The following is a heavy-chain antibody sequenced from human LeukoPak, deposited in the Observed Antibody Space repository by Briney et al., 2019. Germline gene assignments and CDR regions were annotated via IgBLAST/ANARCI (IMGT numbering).Heavy chain of an antibody. CDR2: INPNSGGT. CDR1: GYTFTDYY. J-gene: IGHJ4*02. D-gene: IGHD3-22*01. V-gene: IGHV1-2*02. CDR3: AGGGSDYDSSGQVGGDFDY. Sequence: ASVKVSCKASGYTFTDYYMHWVRQAPGQGLEWMGWINPNSGGTNYAQKFQGRVTMTRDTSISTAYMELSRLRSDDTAVYYCAGGGSDYDSSGQVGGDFDYWGQGTLVTVSS.